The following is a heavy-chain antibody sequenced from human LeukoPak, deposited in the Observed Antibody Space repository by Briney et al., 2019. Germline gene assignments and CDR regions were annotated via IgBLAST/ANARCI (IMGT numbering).Heavy chain of an antibody. CDR1: GGSISSYY. J-gene: IGHJ3*02. CDR2: IYTSGST. Sequence: SETLSLTCTVSGGSISSYYWSWIRQPAGKGLEWIGRIYTSGSTNYNPSLKSRVTMSVDTSKNQFSLKLSSVTAADTAVYYCARGXQXXHXXXXXDIWXXGTMVTVS. CDR3: ARGXQXXHXXXXXDI. V-gene: IGHV4-4*07. D-gene: IGHD5-18*01.